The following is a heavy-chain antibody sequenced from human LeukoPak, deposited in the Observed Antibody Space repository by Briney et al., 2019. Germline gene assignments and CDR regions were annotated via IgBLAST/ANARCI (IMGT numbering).Heavy chain of an antibody. CDR1: GYSISSGDYY. V-gene: IGHV4-30-4*08. J-gene: IGHJ4*02. CDR3: ARAPYGDSARFDY. Sequence: PSETLSLACTVSGYSISSGDYYWSWIRQPPGKGLEWIGYIYYSGSTYYNPSLKSRVTISVDTSKNQFSLKLSSVTAADTAVYYCARAPYGDSARFDYWGQGTLVTVSS. CDR2: IYYSGST. D-gene: IGHD4-17*01.